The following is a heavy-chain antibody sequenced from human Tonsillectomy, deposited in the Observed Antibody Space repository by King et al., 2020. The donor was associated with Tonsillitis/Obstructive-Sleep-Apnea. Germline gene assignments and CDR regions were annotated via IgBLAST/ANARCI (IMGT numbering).Heavy chain of an antibody. J-gene: IGHJ4*02. D-gene: IGHD2-21*01. CDR3: TRKALTYCGGDCFTYYFDY. Sequence: VQRVESGGGLVQPGRSLRLSCIASGFTFGDYAMSWVRQAPGKGLEWVAFIRSRAFGGTTEYAASVKGRFTISRDDSKNIAYLQMNSLKTEDTAVYFCTRKALTYCGGDCFTYYFDYWGQGTLVSVSS. CDR1: GFTFGDYA. V-gene: IGHV3-49*04. CDR2: IRSRAFGGTT.